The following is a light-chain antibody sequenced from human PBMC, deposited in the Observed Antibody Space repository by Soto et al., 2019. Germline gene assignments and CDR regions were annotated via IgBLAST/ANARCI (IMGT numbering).Light chain of an antibody. CDR1: QSVSSSY. J-gene: IGKJ1*01. Sequence: EIVLTQSPGTLSLSPGERATLSFRASQSVSSSYLAWYQQKPGQAPRLLIYGASSRATGIPDRFSGSGSGTDFTLIISRLEPEDVAVYYCQQYSNTPRTFGQGTKVDI. CDR3: QQYSNTPRT. CDR2: GAS. V-gene: IGKV3-20*01.